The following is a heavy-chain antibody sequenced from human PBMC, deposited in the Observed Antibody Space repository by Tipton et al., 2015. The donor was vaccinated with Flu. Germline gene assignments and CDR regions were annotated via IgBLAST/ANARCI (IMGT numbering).Heavy chain of an antibody. D-gene: IGHD4-17*01. V-gene: IGHV4-38-2*01. Sequence: TLSLTCAVSGYSISSGYYWGWIRQPPGKGLEWLGTVGTMSHSGRTYYNPSLKSRVTISLDTSKNQFSLRLTSVTAADTAVYYCARMEWTVTTPRYFDLWGRGTLVTVSS. CDR1: GYSISSGYY. J-gene: IGHJ2*01. CDR2: VGTMSHSGRT. CDR3: ARMEWTVTTPRYFDL.